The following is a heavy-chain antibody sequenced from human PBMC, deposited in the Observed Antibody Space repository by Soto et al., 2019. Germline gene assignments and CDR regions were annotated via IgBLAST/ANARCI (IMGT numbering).Heavy chain of an antibody. D-gene: IGHD5-12*01. CDR3: ARGSLVDIVATIDY. Sequence: GGSLRLSCAASGFTFSSYSMNWVRQAPGKGLEWVSYISSSSSTIYYADSEKGRFTISRDNAKNSLYLQMNSLRAEDTAVYYCARGSLVDIVATIDYWGQGTLVTVSS. CDR1: GFTFSSYS. CDR2: ISSSSSTI. V-gene: IGHV3-48*04. J-gene: IGHJ4*02.